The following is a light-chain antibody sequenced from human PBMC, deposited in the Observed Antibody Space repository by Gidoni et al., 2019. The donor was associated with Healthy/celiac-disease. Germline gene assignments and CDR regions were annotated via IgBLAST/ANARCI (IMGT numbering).Light chain of an antibody. J-gene: IGKJ4*01. CDR1: QSISSW. Sequence: DIQRTRSPSTLSASVGDRVTITCRASQSISSWLAGYQQNPGKAPKLLIYKASSLESGVPSRFSGSGSGTEFTLTISSLQPDAFATYYCQQYNSYSLTFXGXTKVEIK. V-gene: IGKV1-5*03. CDR2: KAS. CDR3: QQYNSYSLT.